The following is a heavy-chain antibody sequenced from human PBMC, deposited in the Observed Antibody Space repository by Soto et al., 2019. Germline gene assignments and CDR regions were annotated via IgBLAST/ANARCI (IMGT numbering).Heavy chain of an antibody. J-gene: IGHJ6*04. D-gene: IGHD2-15*01. Sequence: PGGSLILSCAASGFTVSSKYMSWVRQAPGKGLEWVSLIQSGGPTYYADSVKGRFTISRDTSENTLHLQMDSLRAEDTAVYYCARDDVLCDGGRCYGGPLDVWGKGTTVTVSS. CDR1: GFTVSSKY. CDR2: IQSGGPT. CDR3: ARDDVLCDGGRCYGGPLDV. V-gene: IGHV3-66*01.